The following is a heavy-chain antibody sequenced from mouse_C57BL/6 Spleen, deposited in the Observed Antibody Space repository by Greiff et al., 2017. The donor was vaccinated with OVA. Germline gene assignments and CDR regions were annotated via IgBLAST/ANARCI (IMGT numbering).Heavy chain of an antibody. CDR1: GYTFTSYW. D-gene: IGHD4-1*01. V-gene: IGHV1-64*01. Sequence: QVQLQQPGAELVKPGASVKLSCKASGYTFTSYWMHWVKQRPGQGLEWIGMIHPNSGSTNYNEKFKSKATLTVDKSSSTAYMQLSSLTSEDSAVYDCARMGEDWAWTIAMDDWGQGTSVTVSS. J-gene: IGHJ4*01. CDR3: ARMGEDWAWTIAMDD. CDR2: IHPNSGST.